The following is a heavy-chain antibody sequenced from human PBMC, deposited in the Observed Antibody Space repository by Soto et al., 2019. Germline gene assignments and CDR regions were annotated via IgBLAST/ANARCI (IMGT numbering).Heavy chain of an antibody. CDR3: ASEAGWDDFWSGHFDY. CDR2: ISYDGSNK. Sequence: GGSLRLSCAASGFTFSSYAMHWVRQAPGKGLEWVAVISYDGSNKYYADSVKGRFTISRDNSKNTLYLQMNSLRAEDTAVYYCASEAGWDDFWSGHFDYWGQGTLVTVSS. J-gene: IGHJ4*02. D-gene: IGHD3-3*01. CDR1: GFTFSSYA. V-gene: IGHV3-30-3*01.